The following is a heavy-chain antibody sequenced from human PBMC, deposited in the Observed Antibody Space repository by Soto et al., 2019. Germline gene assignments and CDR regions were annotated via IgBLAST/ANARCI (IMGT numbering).Heavy chain of an antibody. J-gene: IGHJ6*02. Sequence: EVQVSATGGGLIQPGGSLRLSCEASGITVISNYMSWVRQAPGEGLQWVSITNTGGTTYYADPVKGRFTVSRDNSKHTLSHQVNSLRAEDTVVYYRAKGDGFILAVWGQGTTVSASS. V-gene: IGHV3-53*02. CDR1: GITVISNY. CDR3: AKGDGFILAV. D-gene: IGHD1-26*01. CDR2: TNTGGTT.